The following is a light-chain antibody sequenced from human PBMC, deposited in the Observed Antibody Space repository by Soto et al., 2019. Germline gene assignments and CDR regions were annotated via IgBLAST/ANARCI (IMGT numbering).Light chain of an antibody. V-gene: IGKV1-39*01. J-gene: IGKJ1*01. Sequence: DIQMTQCPSSLSASVGDRVTITCRASQSINTYLNWYQQKPGKAPKLLISAASSLQSGVPARFSGSGSGTDFTLTISSVQPEDFATFYCEQSYGSPPTFGQGTKVDIK. CDR1: QSINTY. CDR2: AAS. CDR3: EQSYGSPPT.